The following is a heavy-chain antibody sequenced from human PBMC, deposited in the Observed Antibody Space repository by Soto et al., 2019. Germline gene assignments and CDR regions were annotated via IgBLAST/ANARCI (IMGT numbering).Heavy chain of an antibody. CDR1: GFTFSSYA. CDR3: TTVSRVPAYYYYYGMDV. D-gene: IGHD3-10*01. CDR2: IKSKTDGGTT. J-gene: IGHJ6*02. V-gene: IGHV3-15*01. Sequence: GSLRLSCAASGFTFSSYAMSWVRQAPGKGLEWVGRIKSKTDGGTTDYAAPVKGRFTISRDDSKNTLYLQMNSLKTEDTAVYYCTTVSRVPAYYYYYGMDVWGQGTTVTVSS.